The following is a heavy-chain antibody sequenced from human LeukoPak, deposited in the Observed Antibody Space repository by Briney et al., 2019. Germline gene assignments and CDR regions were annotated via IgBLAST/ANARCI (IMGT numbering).Heavy chain of an antibody. V-gene: IGHV1-69*13. CDR1: GGTFSSYA. CDR3: ARPSSPYNWNYFDY. J-gene: IGHJ4*02. D-gene: IGHD1-20*01. Sequence: ASVKVSCKASGGTFSSYAISWVRQAPGQGLEWMGGIIPIFGTANYAQKFQGRVTITADESTSTAYMELSSLRSEDTAVYYCARPSSPYNWNYFDYWGQGTLVAVSS. CDR2: IIPIFGTA.